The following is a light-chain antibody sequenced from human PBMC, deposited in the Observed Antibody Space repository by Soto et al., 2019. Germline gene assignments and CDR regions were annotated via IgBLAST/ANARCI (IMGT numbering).Light chain of an antibody. J-gene: IGKJ1*01. CDR2: GAS. V-gene: IGKV3-20*01. CDR3: QLYGSSPKT. Sequence: EIVLTQSPGTLSLSPGERATLSCRATQTIISNFLAWYQQKPGQAPKLVIHGASTRDTGIPDRFSGSGSGTDFNLTISRVQPEDFAVYYCQLYGSSPKTFGQGTKVEV. CDR1: QTIISNF.